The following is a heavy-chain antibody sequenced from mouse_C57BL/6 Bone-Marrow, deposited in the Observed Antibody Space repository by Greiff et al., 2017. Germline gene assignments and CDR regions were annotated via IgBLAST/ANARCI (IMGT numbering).Heavy chain of an antibody. CDR1: GYTFTSYW. J-gene: IGHJ3*01. CDR3: AREGLRRGAWFAY. D-gene: IGHD2-4*01. Sequence: QVLLQQPGAELVMPGASVKLSCKASGYTFTSYWMHWVKQRPGQGLEWIGEIDPSDSYTNYNQKFQGKSTLTVDKSSSTAYMQLSSLTSEDSSVYYCAREGLRRGAWFAYWGQGTLVTVSA. V-gene: IGHV1-69*01. CDR2: IDPSDSYT.